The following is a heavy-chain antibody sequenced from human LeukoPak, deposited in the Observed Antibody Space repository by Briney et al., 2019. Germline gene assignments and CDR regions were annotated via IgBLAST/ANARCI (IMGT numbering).Heavy chain of an antibody. V-gene: IGHV3-11*01. Sequence: GGSLSLSCAASGFTFSDYYMSWIRQAPGKGLEWVSYISSSGSTIYYADSVKGRFTIARDNAKNSLYLQMNSLRAEDTAVYYCARGGYSSSWYVKGYYYGMDVWGQGTTVTVSS. J-gene: IGHJ6*02. CDR3: ARGGYSSSWYVKGYYYGMDV. CDR2: ISSSGSTI. CDR1: GFTFSDYY. D-gene: IGHD6-13*01.